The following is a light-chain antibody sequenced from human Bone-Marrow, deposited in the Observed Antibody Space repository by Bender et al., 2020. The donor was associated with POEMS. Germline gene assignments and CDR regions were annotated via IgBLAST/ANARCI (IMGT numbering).Light chain of an antibody. Sequence: QSALTQPASVSGSPGQSITISCTGTSSDVGGYSFVSWYQQHPGKAPKLIIYDVAKRPSGVPDRFSGSKSGNTASLTISGLRTDDEADYYCCSKAGWYTLVFGTGTKLTVL. CDR1: SSDVGGYSF. CDR3: CSKAGWYTLV. CDR2: DVA. J-gene: IGLJ1*01. V-gene: IGLV2-11*01.